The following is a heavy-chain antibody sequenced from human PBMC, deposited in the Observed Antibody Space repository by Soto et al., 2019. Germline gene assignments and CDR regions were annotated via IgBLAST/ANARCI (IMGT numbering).Heavy chain of an antibody. Sequence: GGSLRLSCAASGFTFSDYYMSWIRQAPGKGLEWVSYISSSSSTIYYADSVKGRFTISRDNAKNSLYLQMNSLRDEDTAVYYCARDAHLRIGHGWFDPWGQGTLVTVSS. CDR1: GFTFSDYY. J-gene: IGHJ5*02. V-gene: IGHV3-11*04. D-gene: IGHD3-16*01. CDR2: ISSSSSTI. CDR3: ARDAHLRIGHGWFDP.